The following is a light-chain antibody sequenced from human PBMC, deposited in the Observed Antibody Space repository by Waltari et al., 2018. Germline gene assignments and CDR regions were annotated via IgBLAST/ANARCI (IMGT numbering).Light chain of an antibody. CDR2: HAS. J-gene: IGKJ3*01. CDR3: QQFGTSPPT. Sequence: VLTQSPGPLSLSPGESVTLSCRASQSISSSYVAWYQQKSGQAPRLIMYHASTRATGIPDRFSGRGSVRDFTLTISGLEPEDFAVYYCQQFGTSPPTFGPGTRVDVK. V-gene: IGKV3-20*01. CDR1: QSISSSY.